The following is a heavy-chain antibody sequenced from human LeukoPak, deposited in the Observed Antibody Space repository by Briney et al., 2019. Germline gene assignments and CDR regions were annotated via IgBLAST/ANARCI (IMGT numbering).Heavy chain of an antibody. Sequence: SETPSLTCSVSGASIRSSYWTWIRQPPGKGLEWIGNIHHSGETNHNPSLKSRVTVSLDTSRSQFSLRLTSVTAADTAVYYCARGSGWLGSWGQGTMVTVSS. CDR3: ARGSGWLGS. V-gene: IGHV4-59*08. CDR1: GASIRSSY. CDR2: IHHSGET. D-gene: IGHD6-19*01. J-gene: IGHJ5*01.